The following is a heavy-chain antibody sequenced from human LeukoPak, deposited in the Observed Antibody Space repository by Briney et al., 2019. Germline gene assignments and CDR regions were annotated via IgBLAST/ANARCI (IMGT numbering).Heavy chain of an antibody. CDR1: GGTFSSYA. CDR2: IIPIFGTA. Sequence: SVTVSCTASGGTFSSYAISWVRQAPGQGLEWMGGIIPIFGTANYAQKFQGRVTITADESTSTAYMELSSLRSEDTAVYYCASLGSSGWYYNFDYWGQGTLVTVSS. D-gene: IGHD6-19*01. V-gene: IGHV1-69*13. CDR3: ASLGSSGWYYNFDY. J-gene: IGHJ4*02.